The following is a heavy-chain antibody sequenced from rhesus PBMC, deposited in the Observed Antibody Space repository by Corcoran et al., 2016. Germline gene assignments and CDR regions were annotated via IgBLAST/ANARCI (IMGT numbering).Heavy chain of an antibody. J-gene: IGHJ2*01. Sequence: QVQLQESGPGLVKPSETLSLTCAVSGYSISSGYGWSWIRQPPGKGLEWIGYIGGSSRSTHYNPSLRSRVTISKDTSKTQFSLKLRSVTAADTAVYYCARRSSYWYFDLWGPGTPITISS. V-gene: IGHV4-127*01. CDR3: ARRSSYWYFDL. CDR2: IGGSSRST. CDR1: GYSISSGYG. D-gene: IGHD4-29*01.